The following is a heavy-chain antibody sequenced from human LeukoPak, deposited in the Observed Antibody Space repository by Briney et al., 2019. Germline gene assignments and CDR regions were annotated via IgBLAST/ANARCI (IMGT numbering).Heavy chain of an antibody. J-gene: IGHJ4*02. CDR1: GFDFSSNW. Sequence: GGSLRLSCAASGFDFSSNWMHWVRHAPGQGLVWVSRIKGDGISTNYADPVKGRFTISRDIAKNTLYLQMNSLRAEDTGVYYCAKDHYWSIDYWGRGTLVTVSS. D-gene: IGHD3-3*01. CDR3: AKDHYWSIDY. V-gene: IGHV3-74*01. CDR2: IKGDGIST.